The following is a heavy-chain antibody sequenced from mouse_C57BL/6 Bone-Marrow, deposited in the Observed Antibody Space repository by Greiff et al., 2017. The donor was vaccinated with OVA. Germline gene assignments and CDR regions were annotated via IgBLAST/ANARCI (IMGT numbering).Heavy chain of an antibody. V-gene: IGHV14-3*01. CDR1: GFNIKNTY. CDR2: IDPANDNT. CDR3: ARGNFGSSFYAMDY. D-gene: IGHD1-1*01. Sequence: SVAELVRPGASVKLSCTASGFNIKNTYMHWVKQRPEQGLEWIGRIDPANDNTKYAPKFQGKATMTADTSSNTAYLQLSSLSSEDTAVYGCARGNFGSSFYAMDYWGQGTSVTVSS. J-gene: IGHJ4*01.